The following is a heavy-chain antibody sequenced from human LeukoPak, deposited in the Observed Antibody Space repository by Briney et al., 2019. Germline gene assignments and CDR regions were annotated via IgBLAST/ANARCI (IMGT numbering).Heavy chain of an antibody. V-gene: IGHV4-59*12. CDR3: ARRTRGYSFGPYYYDMDV. CDR2: IYYSGST. J-gene: IGHJ6*02. D-gene: IGHD5-18*01. CDR1: GGSISSYY. Sequence: SETLSLTCTVSGGSISSYYWSWIRQPPGKGLEWIGYIYYSGSTNYNPSLKSRVTISVDTSKNQFSLKLSSVTAADTAVYYCARRTRGYSFGPYYYDMDVWGQGTTVTVSS.